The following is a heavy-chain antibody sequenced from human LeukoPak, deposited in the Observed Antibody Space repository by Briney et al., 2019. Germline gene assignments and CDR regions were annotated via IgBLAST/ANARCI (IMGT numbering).Heavy chain of an antibody. Sequence: GGSLRLSCAASGFTFSSYWMHWVRQAPGKGLVWVSRINSDGSSTNYADSVKGRFTISRDNAKNTLYLQMNGLRAEDTAVYYCAREFSSWFSMDYWGQGTLVTVSS. CDR3: AREFSSWFSMDY. CDR2: INSDGSST. CDR1: GFTFSSYW. V-gene: IGHV3-74*01. J-gene: IGHJ4*02. D-gene: IGHD6-13*01.